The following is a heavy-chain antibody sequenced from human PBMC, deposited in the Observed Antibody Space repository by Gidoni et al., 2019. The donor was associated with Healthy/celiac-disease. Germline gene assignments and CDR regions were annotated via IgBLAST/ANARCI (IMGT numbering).Heavy chain of an antibody. CDR3: ARDCPDSSGYYSPYYYGMDV. CDR2: IIPIFGTA. Sequence: QVQLVQSGAEVKKPGSSVKVSCKASGGTFSSYAISWVRQAPGQGLEWMGGIIPIFGTANYAQKFQGRVTITADESTSTAYMELSSLRSEDTAVYYCARDCPDSSGYYSPYYYGMDVWGQGTTVTVSS. D-gene: IGHD3-22*01. J-gene: IGHJ6*02. V-gene: IGHV1-69*01. CDR1: GGTFSSYA.